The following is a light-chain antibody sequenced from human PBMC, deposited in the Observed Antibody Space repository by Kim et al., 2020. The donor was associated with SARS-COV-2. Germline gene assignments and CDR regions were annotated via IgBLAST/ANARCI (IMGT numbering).Light chain of an antibody. CDR2: YDS. CDR3: QVWDSSSDHYVV. J-gene: IGLJ2*01. V-gene: IGLV3-21*04. CDR1: NNGSKS. Sequence: PGKTARITCGGNNNGSKSVHWYQQKPGQAPVLVIYYDSDRPSGIPERFSGSNSGNTATPTISRVEAGDEADYYCQVWDSSSDHYVVFGGGTQLTVL.